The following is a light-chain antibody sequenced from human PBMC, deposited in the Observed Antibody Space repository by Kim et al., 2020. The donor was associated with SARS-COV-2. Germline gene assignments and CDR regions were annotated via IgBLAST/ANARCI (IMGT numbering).Light chain of an antibody. CDR1: QSIDRY. CDR2: HAS. Sequence: WSPGERATHSCRASQSIDRYLAWYQQKPGQAPRLLIYHASNRAPGIAARFSGSGSGTDFTLTISSLEPEDSAVYYCQQRGNWRITFGQGTRLEIK. CDR3: QQRGNWRIT. V-gene: IGKV3-11*01. J-gene: IGKJ5*01.